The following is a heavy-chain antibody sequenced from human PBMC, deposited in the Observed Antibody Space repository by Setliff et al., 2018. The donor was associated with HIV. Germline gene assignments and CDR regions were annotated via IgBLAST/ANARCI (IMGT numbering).Heavy chain of an antibody. CDR2: IHYSGRT. J-gene: IGHJ2*01. Sequence: PSETLSLTCTVSGGSISNYYWNWIRQPPGKRLEWIGYIHYSGRTNYNPSLKSRVTISVDTSKNQFSLKLSSVTAADPAVYYCARDKGVQYYDSSDYWDWYLDLWGRGPLVTVSS. CDR3: ARDKGVQYYDSSDYWDWYLDL. V-gene: IGHV4-59*01. D-gene: IGHD3-22*01. CDR1: GGSISNYY.